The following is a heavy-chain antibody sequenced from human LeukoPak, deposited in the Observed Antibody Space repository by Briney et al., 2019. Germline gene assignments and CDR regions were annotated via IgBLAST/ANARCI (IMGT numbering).Heavy chain of an antibody. V-gene: IGHV3-23*01. Sequence: ETLSLTCTVSGGSISSSSYYWGWVRQAPGKGLEWVSAISGSGGSTYYADSVKGRFTISRDNSKNTLYLQMNSLRAEDTAVYYCAKAPGGVGISYYFDYWGQGTLVTVSS. J-gene: IGHJ4*02. CDR3: AKAPGGVGISYYFDY. CDR2: ISGSGGST. CDR1: GGSISSSSYY. D-gene: IGHD4-23*01.